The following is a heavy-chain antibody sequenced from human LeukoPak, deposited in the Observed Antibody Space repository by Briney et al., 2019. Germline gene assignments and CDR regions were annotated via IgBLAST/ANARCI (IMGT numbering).Heavy chain of an antibody. Sequence: SETLSLTCTDSGGSISSGTYYWTWIRQPAGKGLEWIGRIYTTGSTNYNPSLKSRVTMSTDTSKNQFSLKLSSVTAADTAVYYCARVTTGGYYNCWGQGTPVTVSS. CDR2: IYTTGST. V-gene: IGHV4-61*02. CDR3: ARVTTGGYYNC. D-gene: IGHD3-22*01. CDR1: GGSISSGTYY. J-gene: IGHJ4*02.